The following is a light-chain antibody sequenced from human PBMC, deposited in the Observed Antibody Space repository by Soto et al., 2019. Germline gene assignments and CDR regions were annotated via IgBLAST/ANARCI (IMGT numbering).Light chain of an antibody. CDR1: SSDVGGYNF. Sequence: QSVLTQPRSVSGSPGQPVTISCTGTSSDVGGYNFVSWFQQHPGKAPKLIIYDVIKRPSGVPRHFSGSKSGNTASLTISGLQAEDEADYFCCSYAGSYTHVFGTGTKVTVL. J-gene: IGLJ1*01. CDR3: CSYAGSYTHV. V-gene: IGLV2-11*01. CDR2: DVI.